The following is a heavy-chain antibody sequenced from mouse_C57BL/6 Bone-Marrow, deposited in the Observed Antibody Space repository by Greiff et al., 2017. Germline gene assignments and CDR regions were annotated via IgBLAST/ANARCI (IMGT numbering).Heavy chain of an antibody. Sequence: VQLQQSGPELVKPGASVKMSCKASGYTFTDYNMHWVKQSHGKSLEWIGYINPNNGGTSYNQKFKGKATLTVNKSSSTAYMELRSLTSEDSAVYYCARGPFITTVVDAMDYWGQGTSVTVSS. CDR3: ARGPFITTVVDAMDY. J-gene: IGHJ4*01. CDR1: GYTFTDYN. V-gene: IGHV1-22*01. CDR2: INPNNGGT. D-gene: IGHD1-1*01.